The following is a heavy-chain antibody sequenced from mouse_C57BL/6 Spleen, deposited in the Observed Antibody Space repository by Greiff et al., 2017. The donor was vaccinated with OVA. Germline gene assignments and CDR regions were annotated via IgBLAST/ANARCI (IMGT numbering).Heavy chain of an antibody. V-gene: IGHV1-82*01. CDR2: IYPGDGDT. Sequence: VKLQESGPELVKPGASVKISCKASGYAFSSSWMNWVKQRPGKGLEWIGRIYPGDGDTNYNGKFKGKATLTADKSSSTAYMQLSSLTSEDSAVYFCARQDEGRNFDYWGQGTTLTVSS. CDR1: GYAFSSSW. J-gene: IGHJ2*01. CDR3: ARQDEGRNFDY.